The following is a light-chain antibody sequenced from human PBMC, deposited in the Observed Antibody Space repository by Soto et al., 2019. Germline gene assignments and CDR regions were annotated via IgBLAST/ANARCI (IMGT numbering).Light chain of an antibody. CDR1: QSVSSN. CDR3: QQYNNWPPYT. CDR2: GAS. Sequence: EIVMTQSPATLSVSPGERATISCRASQSVSSNLAWYQQKPGQAPRLLIYGASTMATGIPARFSGSGSGTEFTLSISSMQFEDFAVYYCQQYNNWPPYTFGQGTKLEIK. V-gene: IGKV3-15*01. J-gene: IGKJ2*01.